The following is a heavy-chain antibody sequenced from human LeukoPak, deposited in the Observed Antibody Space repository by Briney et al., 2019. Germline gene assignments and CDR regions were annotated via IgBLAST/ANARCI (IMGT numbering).Heavy chain of an antibody. CDR3: ARVGEYYYDSSGYIGDAFDI. CDR2: IKQDGSEK. D-gene: IGHD3-22*01. CDR1: GFTFISYW. V-gene: IGHV3-7*01. J-gene: IGHJ3*02. Sequence: TGGSLRLSCAASGFTFISYWMSWVRQAPGKGLEWVANIKQDGSEKYYVDSVKGRFTISRDNAKNSLYLQMNSLRAEDTAVYYCARVGEYYYDSSGYIGDAFDIWGQGTMVTVSS.